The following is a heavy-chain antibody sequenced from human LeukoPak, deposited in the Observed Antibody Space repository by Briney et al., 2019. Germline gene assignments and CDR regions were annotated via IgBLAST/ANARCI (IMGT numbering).Heavy chain of an antibody. V-gene: IGHV3-21*01. Sequence: PGGSLRLSCAASGFTFSSYSMIWVRQAPGKGLEWVSSISSSSSYIYYADSVKGRFTISRDNAKNSLYLQMNSLRAEDTAVYYCAREGPNYYGSGSYFRGDAFDIWGQGTMVTVSS. J-gene: IGHJ3*02. CDR2: ISSSSSYI. D-gene: IGHD3-10*01. CDR1: GFTFSSYS. CDR3: AREGPNYYGSGSYFRGDAFDI.